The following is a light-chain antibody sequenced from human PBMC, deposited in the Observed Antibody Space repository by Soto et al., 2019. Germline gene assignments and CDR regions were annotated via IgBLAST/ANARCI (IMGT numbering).Light chain of an antibody. V-gene: IGLV2-8*01. CDR3: SSYAGTDYFYG. Sequence: QSALTQPTSASGSPGQSVTISCTGTSSDVGGYNYVSWYQQHPGKAPKLMIYEVTKRPSGVPDRLSGSKSASTASLTVSGLQAEDEADYYCSSYAGTDYFYGFGTGTKVTVL. CDR1: SSDVGGYNY. CDR2: EVT. J-gene: IGLJ1*01.